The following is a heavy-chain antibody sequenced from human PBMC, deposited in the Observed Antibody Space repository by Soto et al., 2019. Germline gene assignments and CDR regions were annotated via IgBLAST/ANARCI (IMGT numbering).Heavy chain of an antibody. CDR3: AKGKSVAVAGPFAI. CDR1: GFTFDDYA. Sequence: EVQLVESGGGLVQPGRSLRLSCAASGFTFDDYAMHWVRQAPGKGLEWVSGISWHSGSIGYADSVKGRFTISRDNARNSLYLQMYSLRAEDTALYYCAKGKSVAVAGPFAIWGQGTMVTVSS. D-gene: IGHD6-19*01. V-gene: IGHV3-9*01. J-gene: IGHJ3*02. CDR2: ISWHSGSI.